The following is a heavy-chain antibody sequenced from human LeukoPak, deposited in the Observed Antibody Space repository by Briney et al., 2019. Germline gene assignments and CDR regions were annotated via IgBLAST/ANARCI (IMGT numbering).Heavy chain of an antibody. Sequence: SETLSLTCTVSGGSISGYYWSWLRQPPGTGLEWVGHIYYSGSTNYNPSLRSRLTISFDTSTSQFSLRLSSVTAADTAVYYCARHKPTGSYPLELWGQGTLVTVSS. V-gene: IGHV4-59*08. J-gene: IGHJ4*02. CDR2: IYYSGST. CDR1: GGSISGYY. D-gene: IGHD3-10*01. CDR3: ARHKPTGSYPLEL.